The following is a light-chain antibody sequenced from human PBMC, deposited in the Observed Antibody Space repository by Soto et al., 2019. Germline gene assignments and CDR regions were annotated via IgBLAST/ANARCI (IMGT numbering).Light chain of an antibody. CDR3: HQYNSFPYT. Sequence: DIRMTQSPSSLSASVGDRVTITCRASRSINTYLAWYQLQPGAAPRSLIYGASTLQSGVPSRFGGSGSGTEFTLSLNGLQPEDFATCSGHQYNSFPYTFGQGTTLQIK. CDR1: RSINTY. CDR2: GAS. V-gene: IGKV1D-16*01. J-gene: IGKJ2*01.